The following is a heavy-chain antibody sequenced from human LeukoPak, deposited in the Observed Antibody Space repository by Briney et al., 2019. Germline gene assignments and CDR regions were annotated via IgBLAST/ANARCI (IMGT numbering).Heavy chain of an antibody. J-gene: IGHJ5*02. Sequence: SETLSLTCAVYGGSFSGYYWSWIRQPPGKGLEWIGYIYYSGSTNYNPSLKSRVTISVDTSKNQFSLKLSSVTAADTAVYYCARDATYYDFWSGSGDNWFDPWGQGTLVTVSS. V-gene: IGHV4-59*01. CDR2: IYYSGST. D-gene: IGHD3-3*01. CDR3: ARDATYYDFWSGSGDNWFDP. CDR1: GGSFSGYY.